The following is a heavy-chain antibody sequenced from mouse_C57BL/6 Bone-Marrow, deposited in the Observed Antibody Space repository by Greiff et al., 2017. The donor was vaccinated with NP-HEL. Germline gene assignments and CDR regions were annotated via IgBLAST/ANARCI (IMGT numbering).Heavy chain of an antibody. J-gene: IGHJ1*03. Sequence: VQLVESGGGLVQSGRSLRLSCATSGFTFSDFYMEWVRQAPGKGLEWIAASRNKANDYTTEYSASVKGRFIVSRDTSHSILYLQMNALRSEDTAIYYCARDAYLYGSSHWYFYVWGTGTTVTVSS. V-gene: IGHV7-1*01. D-gene: IGHD1-1*01. CDR1: GFTFSDFY. CDR2: SRNKANDYTT. CDR3: ARDAYLYGSSHWYFYV.